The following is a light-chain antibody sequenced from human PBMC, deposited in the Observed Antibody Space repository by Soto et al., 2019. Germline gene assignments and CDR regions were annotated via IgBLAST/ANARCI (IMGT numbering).Light chain of an antibody. CDR1: QIISTY. V-gene: IGKV1-39*01. CDR2: RAS. CDR3: QQSYTSPPWT. J-gene: IGKJ1*01. Sequence: DIQMTQSPSSLSASVGDRVTISCRASQIISTYLNWYQQKPGTAPRLLISRASSVKSGVPPRFSGSGSGRDFTLTISSLPPEYIATYFCQQSYTSPPWTFGQGTKVEVK.